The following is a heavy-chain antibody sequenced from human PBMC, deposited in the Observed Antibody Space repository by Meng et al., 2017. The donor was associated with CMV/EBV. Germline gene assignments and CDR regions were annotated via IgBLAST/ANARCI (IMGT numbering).Heavy chain of an antibody. Sequence: SETLSLTCTVSGGSISSYYWSWIRQPPGKGLEWIGYIYYSGSTNYNPSLKSRVSISVDTSKNQFSLKLSSVTAADTAVYYCARDDSSGYYDYWGQGTLVTVSS. J-gene: IGHJ4*02. CDR1: GGSISSYY. CDR3: ARDDSSGYYDY. CDR2: IYYSGST. V-gene: IGHV4-59*01. D-gene: IGHD3-22*01.